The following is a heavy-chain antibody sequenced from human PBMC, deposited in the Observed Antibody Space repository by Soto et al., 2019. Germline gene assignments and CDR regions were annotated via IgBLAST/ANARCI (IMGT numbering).Heavy chain of an antibody. CDR2: IYHSGTT. J-gene: IGHJ5*02. D-gene: IGHD4-17*01. CDR1: GGSISSGGYS. CDR3: ARGHGDYVYWFDP. Sequence: QLQLQESGSGLVKPSQTLSLTCAVSGGSISSGGYSWSWIRQPPGKGLEWIGYIYHSGTTYYNPSLKSRVTISVDTSKNQFSLKLSSVTAADTAVYYWARGHGDYVYWFDPWGQGTLVTVSS. V-gene: IGHV4-30-2*01.